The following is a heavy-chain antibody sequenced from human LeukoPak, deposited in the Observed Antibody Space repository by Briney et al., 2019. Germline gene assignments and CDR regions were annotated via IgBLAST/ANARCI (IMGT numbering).Heavy chain of an antibody. D-gene: IGHD5-18*01. Sequence: GGSLRLSCAASGFTFSSYAMHWVRQAPGKGLEWVAVISYDGSNKYYADSVKGRFTISRDNSKNTLYLQMNSLRAEDTAVYYCARDHGIQLWSYYYYGMDVWGQGTTVTVSS. CDR3: ARDHGIQLWSYYYYGMDV. CDR1: GFTFSSYA. V-gene: IGHV3-30-3*01. J-gene: IGHJ6*02. CDR2: ISYDGSNK.